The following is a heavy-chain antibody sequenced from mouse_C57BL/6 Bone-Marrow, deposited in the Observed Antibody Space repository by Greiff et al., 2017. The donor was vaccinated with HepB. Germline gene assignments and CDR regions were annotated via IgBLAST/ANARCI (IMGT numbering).Heavy chain of an antibody. Sequence: VQLQQPGAELVKPGASVKLSCKASGYTFTSYWMHWVKQRPGRGLEWIGRIDPNSGGTNYNETFKSKATLTVDKPSSTAYMQLSSLTSEDTAVYYCARLVLFYDYDVSFDYWGQGTTLTVSS. V-gene: IGHV1-72*01. CDR2: IDPNSGGT. CDR3: ARLVLFYDYDVSFDY. J-gene: IGHJ2*01. D-gene: IGHD2-4*01. CDR1: GYTFTSYW.